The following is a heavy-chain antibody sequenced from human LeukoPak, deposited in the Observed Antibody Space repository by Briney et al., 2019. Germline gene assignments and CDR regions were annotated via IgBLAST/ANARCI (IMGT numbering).Heavy chain of an antibody. CDR1: GATFSIYA. D-gene: IGHD3-22*01. CDR2: IIPILGLE. Sequence: SVNLSCNASGATFSIYAISWVRQPPGQGLEWMGRIIPILGLENCTQRLQGRVTIPADKSPRTAYIELSSLRSEDTAVYYCARDPALRGENSSGLGTGYWRQGTMVSVSS. CDR3: ARDPALRGENSSGLGTGY. V-gene: IGHV1-69*04. J-gene: IGHJ4*02.